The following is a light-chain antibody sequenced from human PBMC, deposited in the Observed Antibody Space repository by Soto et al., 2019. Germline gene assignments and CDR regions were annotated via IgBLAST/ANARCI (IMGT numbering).Light chain of an antibody. CDR2: GPS. CDR3: QEYDKWPPGFT. CDR1: QSVSTN. J-gene: IGKJ3*01. Sequence: EIVMTQSQATLSVSPGERATLSCRASQSVSTNLAWYQQKPGQAPRLLIYGPSIRATGIPARFSGSGSGTEFTLTINSLQSEDFALYYCQEYDKWPPGFTFGPGIRVDNK. V-gene: IGKV3-15*01.